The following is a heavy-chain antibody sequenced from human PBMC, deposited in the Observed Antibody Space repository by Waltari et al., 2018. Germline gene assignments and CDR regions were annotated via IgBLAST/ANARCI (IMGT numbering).Heavy chain of an antibody. V-gene: IGHV4-39*07. D-gene: IGHD2-2*01. CDR3: ARDGAAMYGDYYYDMDV. CDR1: GGSISSSSYY. Sequence: QLQLQESGPGLVKPSETLSLTCTVSGGSISSSSYYWGWIRQPPGKGLEWIGSIYYSGCPDYNPSLMSRVTRSVDTSKNQFSLKLSSVTAADTAVYYCARDGAAMYGDYYYDMDVWGQGTTVTVSS. J-gene: IGHJ6*02. CDR2: IYYSGCP.